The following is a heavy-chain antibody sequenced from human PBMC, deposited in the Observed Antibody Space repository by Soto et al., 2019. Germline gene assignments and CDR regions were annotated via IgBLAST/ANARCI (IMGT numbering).Heavy chain of an antibody. CDR1: GFTFSSYA. J-gene: IGHJ4*02. D-gene: IGHD2-2*01. V-gene: IGHV3-30-3*01. Sequence: QVQLVESGGGVVQPGRSLRLSCAASGFTFSSYAMHWVRQAPGKGLEWVAVISYDGSNKYYADSVKGRFTISRDNSKNTXXLQMNRLRAEDTAVYYCASERGYCISTSCPYYFDYWGQGTLVTVSS. CDR3: ASERGYCISTSCPYYFDY. CDR2: ISYDGSNK.